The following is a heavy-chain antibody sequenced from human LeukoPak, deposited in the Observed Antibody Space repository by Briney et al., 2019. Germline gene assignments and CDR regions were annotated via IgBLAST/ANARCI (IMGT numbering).Heavy chain of an antibody. J-gene: IGHJ4*02. CDR2: IFYSGST. CDR1: GGSISSSNYY. V-gene: IGHV4-39*07. CDR3: ARDRHKLVDIVAGILDY. Sequence: PSETLSLTCTVSGGSISSSNYYWGWIRQPPGKGLEWVGYIFYSGSTYYNPSLKSRVTILVDTSKNQFSLKLSSVTAADTAVYYCARDRHKLVDIVAGILDYWGQGTLVTVSS. D-gene: IGHD5-12*01.